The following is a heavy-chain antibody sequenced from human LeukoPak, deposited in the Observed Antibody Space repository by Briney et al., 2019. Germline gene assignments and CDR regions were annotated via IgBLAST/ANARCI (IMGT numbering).Heavy chain of an antibody. Sequence: GALRLSCAASGFTFSSYSMNWVRQAPGKGLEWVSYISSSGSTIYYADSVKGRFTISRDNAKNSLYLQMNSLRAEDTAVYYCARDYEYYYGSGSYSPNWFDPWGQGTLVTVSS. V-gene: IGHV3-48*04. CDR2: ISSSGSTI. D-gene: IGHD3-10*01. CDR1: GFTFSSYS. CDR3: ARDYEYYYGSGSYSPNWFDP. J-gene: IGHJ5*02.